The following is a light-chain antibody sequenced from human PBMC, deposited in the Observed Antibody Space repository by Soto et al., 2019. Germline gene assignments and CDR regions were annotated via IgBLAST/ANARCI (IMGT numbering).Light chain of an antibody. CDR1: QKINNN. Sequence: IVMTQSPATLSVSPGERATLSCRASQKINNNLAWYQQKVGQAPRLLIYGASTRATGIPARFSGSGSGTEFTLTISSLQSEDCAVYYCHQDNKWPSSTLGQGTKVEIK. CDR3: HQDNKWPSST. J-gene: IGKJ1*01. CDR2: GAS. V-gene: IGKV3-15*01.